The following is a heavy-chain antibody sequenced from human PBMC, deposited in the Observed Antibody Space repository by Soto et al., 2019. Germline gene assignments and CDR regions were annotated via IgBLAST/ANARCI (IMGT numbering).Heavy chain of an antibody. CDR2: IYYSGST. Sequence: QVQLQESGPGLVKPSQTLSLTCTVSGGSISSGDYYWSWIRQPPGKGLEWIGYIYYSGSTYYNPSLKRRVTISVDTSNNQFSLKLSSVTAADTAVYYCAREVRFLEWWHYFDYWGQGTLVTVSS. D-gene: IGHD3-3*01. CDR3: AREVRFLEWWHYFDY. J-gene: IGHJ4*02. CDR1: GGSISSGDYY. V-gene: IGHV4-30-4*01.